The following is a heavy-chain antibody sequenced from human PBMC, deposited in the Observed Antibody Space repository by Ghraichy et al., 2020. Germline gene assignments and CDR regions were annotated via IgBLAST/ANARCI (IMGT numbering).Heavy chain of an antibody. CDR2: INPSGGST. Sequence: ASVKVSCKASGYTFTSYYMHWVRQAPGQGLEWMGIINPSGGSTSYAQKFQGRVTMTRDTSTSTVYMELSSLRSEDTAVYYCARDSGERWLQFAWYFDLWGRGTLVTVSS. J-gene: IGHJ2*01. D-gene: IGHD5-24*01. CDR3: ARDSGERWLQFAWYFDL. CDR1: GYTFTSYY. V-gene: IGHV1-46*01.